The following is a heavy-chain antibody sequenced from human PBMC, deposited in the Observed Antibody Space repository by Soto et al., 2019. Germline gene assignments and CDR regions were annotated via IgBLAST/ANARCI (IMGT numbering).Heavy chain of an antibody. D-gene: IGHD3-22*01. Sequence: PGGSLRLSCAASGFPFSSYWMHWGRHAPGKGLEWVSQIRIGSSSMDYADSVKGRFTISRDNAKNSLYLQMNSLGAEDTAVYSCASAQLYYSDSFGRPLYGLDIWPQGTMVTVSS. V-gene: IGHV3-48*01. CDR1: GFPFSSYW. CDR3: ASAQLYYSDSFGRPLYGLDI. J-gene: IGHJ6*02. CDR2: IRIGSSSM.